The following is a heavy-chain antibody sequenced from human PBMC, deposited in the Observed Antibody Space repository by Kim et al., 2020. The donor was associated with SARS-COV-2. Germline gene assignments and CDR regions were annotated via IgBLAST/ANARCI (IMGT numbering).Heavy chain of an antibody. CDR3: ARRRWLPDRYFDY. Sequence: NPDIEGRVTIATDQSTTKFSLNLSSVTAADTAVYYCARRRWLPDRYFDYWGQGTLVTVSS. J-gene: IGHJ4*02. V-gene: IGHV4-59*08. D-gene: IGHD3-3*01.